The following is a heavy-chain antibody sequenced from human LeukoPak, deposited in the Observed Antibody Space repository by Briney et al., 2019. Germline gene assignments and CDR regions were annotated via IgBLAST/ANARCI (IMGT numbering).Heavy chain of an antibody. CDR1: GYTFTDFA. V-gene: IGHV1-3*01. J-gene: IGHJ4*02. CDR2: INPGSGDT. Sequence: ASVKVSCKASGYTFTDFALHWVRQAPGQSLEWMGWINPGSGDTKSSQKFRDRVTITRDTSANTAYMQLTRPKSGDTAVYYCVRDYPYGSGIVRVDSWGQGTLVTVSS. CDR3: VRDYPYGSGIVRVDS. D-gene: IGHD3-10*01.